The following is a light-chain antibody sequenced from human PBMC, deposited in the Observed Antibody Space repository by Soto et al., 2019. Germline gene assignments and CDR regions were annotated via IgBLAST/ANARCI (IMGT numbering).Light chain of an antibody. Sequence: QSVLTQPASVSGSPGQSITISCTGTDSDVGGYNYVSWYQQHPGKAPKLMIYEVSNRPSGVSTRFSGSKSGNTASLTISGLQAEDEADYYCSSYTTSSTPYVFGTGTKVT. CDR1: DSDVGGYNY. CDR2: EVS. J-gene: IGLJ1*01. CDR3: SSYTTSSTPYV. V-gene: IGLV2-14*01.